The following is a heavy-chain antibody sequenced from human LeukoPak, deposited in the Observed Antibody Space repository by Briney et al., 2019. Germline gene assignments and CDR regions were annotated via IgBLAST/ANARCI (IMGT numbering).Heavy chain of an antibody. J-gene: IGHJ4*02. CDR2: ISGSGGST. CDR3: AKEYYGSGSYYFDY. V-gene: IGHV3-23*01. D-gene: IGHD3-10*01. CDR1: GFTFSSYG. Sequence: GGSLRLSCAASGFTFSSYGMSWVRQAPGKGLEWVSAISGSGGSTYYADSVKGRFTISRDNSKNTLYLHMNSLRAEDTAVYYCAKEYYGSGSYYFDYWGQGTLVTVSS.